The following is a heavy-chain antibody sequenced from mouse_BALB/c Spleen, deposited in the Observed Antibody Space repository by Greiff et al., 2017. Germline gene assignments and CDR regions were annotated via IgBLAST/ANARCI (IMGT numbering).Heavy chain of an antibody. CDR2: ISICYDNT. CDR3: ARRDYGSSLYAMDY. CDR1: GYTFTDYA. J-gene: IGHJ4*01. D-gene: IGHD1-1*01. Sequence: QVQLQQSGPELVRPGESVKISCKGSGYTFTDYAMHWVKQSHAKSLEWIGVISICYDNTNYNQKFKGKATMTVDKSSSTAYMELARLTSEDSAIYYCARRDYGSSLYAMDYWGQGTSVTVSS. V-gene: IGHV1-67*01.